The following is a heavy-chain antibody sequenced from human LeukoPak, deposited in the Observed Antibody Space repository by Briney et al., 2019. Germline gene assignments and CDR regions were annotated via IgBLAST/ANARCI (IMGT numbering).Heavy chain of an antibody. D-gene: IGHD1-26*01. CDR1: GGSISGTNW. V-gene: IGHV4-4*02. CDR3: SRESGPFSPFGF. Sequence: QPSGTLSLTCGVSGGSISGTNWWSWVRQPPGQGLEWIGEISLRGLTNYNPSLRSPLTMSLDESKNQVSLNLTSVTAADTAVYYCSRESGPFSPFGFWGQGTLVSVHS. J-gene: IGHJ4*02. CDR2: ISLRGLT.